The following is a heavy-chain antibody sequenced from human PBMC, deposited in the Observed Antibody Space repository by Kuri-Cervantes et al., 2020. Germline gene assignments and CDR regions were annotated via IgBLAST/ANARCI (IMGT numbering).Heavy chain of an antibody. CDR1: GGSFSGYY. J-gene: IGHJ5*02. CDR2: INHSGST. CDR3: ARELGYCSGGSCYRELRGVYHWFDP. D-gene: IGHD2-15*01. V-gene: IGHV4-34*01. Sequence: SQTLSLTCAVYGGSFSGYYWSWIRQPPGKGLEWIGEINHSGSTNYNPSLKSRVTISVDTSKNQFSLKLSSVTAADTAVYYCARELGYCSGGSCYRELRGVYHWFDPWGQGTLVTVSS.